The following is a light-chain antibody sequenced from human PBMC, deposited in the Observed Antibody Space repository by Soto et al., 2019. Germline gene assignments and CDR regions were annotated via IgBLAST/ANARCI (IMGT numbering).Light chain of an antibody. CDR1: SSDVGGYNY. J-gene: IGLJ3*02. CDR2: DVS. Sequence: QSALTQPASVSGSPGQSITISCTGTSSDVGGYNYVSWYQQHPGKAPKLMIYDVSNRPSGVSNRFSGSKSGNTASLTISGLQAEDEADYYCQSYDSSLSRWVFGGGTQLTVL. V-gene: IGLV2-14*01. CDR3: QSYDSSLSRWV.